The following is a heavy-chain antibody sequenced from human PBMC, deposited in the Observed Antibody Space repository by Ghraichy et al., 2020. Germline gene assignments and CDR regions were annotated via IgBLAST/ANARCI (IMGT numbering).Heavy chain of an antibody. CDR2: ISGSGGST. D-gene: IGHD3-22*01. V-gene: IGHV3-23*01. Sequence: GGSLRLSCAASGFTFSSYAMSWVRQAPGKGLEWVSAISGSGGSTYYADSVKGRFTISRDNSKNTLYLQMNSLRAEDTAVYYCAKEYTNSGYYPYYYYYGMDVWGQGTTVTVSS. CDR1: GFTFSSYA. J-gene: IGHJ6*02. CDR3: AKEYTNSGYYPYYYYYGMDV.